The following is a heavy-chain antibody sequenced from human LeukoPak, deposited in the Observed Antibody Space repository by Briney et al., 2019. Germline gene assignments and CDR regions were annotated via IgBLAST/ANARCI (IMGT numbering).Heavy chain of an antibody. D-gene: IGHD6-6*01. CDR1: GFTFSSYA. CDR3: AKSPLRYSSSTLRDY. CDR2: ISGSGGST. Sequence: GGSLRLSCAASGFTFSSYAMSWARQAPGKGLEWVSAISGSGGSTYYADSVKGRFTISRDNSKNTLYLQMNSLRAEDTAVYYCAKSPLRYSSSTLRDYWGQGTLVTVSS. V-gene: IGHV3-23*01. J-gene: IGHJ4*02.